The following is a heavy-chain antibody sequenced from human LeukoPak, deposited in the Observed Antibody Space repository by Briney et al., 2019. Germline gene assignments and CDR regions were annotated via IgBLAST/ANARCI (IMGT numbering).Heavy chain of an antibody. J-gene: IGHJ3*02. V-gene: IGHV3-48*04. CDR1: GFTFSSYS. CDR3: ARWDAFDI. Sequence: GGSLRLSCAASGFTFSSYSMNWVRQAPGKGLEWVSFISSSGDTIYYADSVKGRFTISRDNAKNSLYLQMNSLRVEDTAVYYCARWDAFDIWGQGTPVTVSS. CDR2: ISSSGDTI.